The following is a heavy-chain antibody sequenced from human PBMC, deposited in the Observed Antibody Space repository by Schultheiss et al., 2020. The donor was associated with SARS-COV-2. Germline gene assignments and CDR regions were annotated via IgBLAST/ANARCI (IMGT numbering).Heavy chain of an antibody. Sequence: GGSLRLSCAASGFTFSSYGMHWVRRAPGKGLEWVAVISYDGSNKYYADSVKGRFTISRDNSKNTLYLQMNSLRAEDTAVYYCARASLYCSSTSCYFDYWGQGTLVTVSS. J-gene: IGHJ4*02. CDR3: ARASLYCSSTSCYFDY. V-gene: IGHV3-30*05. D-gene: IGHD2-2*01. CDR1: GFTFSSYG. CDR2: ISYDGSNK.